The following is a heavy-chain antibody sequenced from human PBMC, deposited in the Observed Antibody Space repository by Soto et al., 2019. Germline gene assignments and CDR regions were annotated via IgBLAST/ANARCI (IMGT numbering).Heavy chain of an antibody. D-gene: IGHD5-12*01. CDR2: ISWNSGSI. J-gene: IGHJ4*02. CDR3: AKDHSGWNYGIDY. V-gene: IGHV3-9*01. CDR1: GFTFDDHA. Sequence: DVQLVESGGGLVQPGRSLRLSCAASGFTFDDHAMHWVRQAPGKGLEWVSYISWNSGSIAYADSVKGRFTISRDNAKNSLYLQMNSLRAEDTALYYCAKDHSGWNYGIDYWGQGTLVTVSS.